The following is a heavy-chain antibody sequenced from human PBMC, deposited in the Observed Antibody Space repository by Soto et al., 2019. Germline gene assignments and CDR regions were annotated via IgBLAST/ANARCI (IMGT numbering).Heavy chain of an antibody. D-gene: IGHD2-2*01. V-gene: IGHV1-69*13. Sequence: SVKVSCKASGGTFSSYAISWVRQAPGQGLEWMGGIIPIFGTADYAQKFQGRVTITADESTSTTYMELSSLRSEDTAVYYCAGKYQLNYYYGMDVWGQGTTVTVSS. CDR2: IIPIFGTA. CDR1: GGTFSSYA. J-gene: IGHJ6*02. CDR3: AGKYQLNYYYGMDV.